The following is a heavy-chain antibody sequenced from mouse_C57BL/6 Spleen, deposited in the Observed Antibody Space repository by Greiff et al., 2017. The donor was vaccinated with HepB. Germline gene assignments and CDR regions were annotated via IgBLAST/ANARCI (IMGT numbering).Heavy chain of an antibody. D-gene: IGHD2-10*02. V-gene: IGHV1-61*01. CDR1: GYTFTSYW. J-gene: IGHJ3*01. CDR2: IYPSDSET. Sequence: QVQLQQPGAELVRPGSSVKLSCKASGYTFTSYWMDWVKQRPGQGLEWIGNIYPSDSETHYNQKFKDKATLTVDKSSSTAYMQLSSLTSEDSAVYYCAREGYGNYEAYWDQGTLVTVSA. CDR3: AREGYGNYEAY.